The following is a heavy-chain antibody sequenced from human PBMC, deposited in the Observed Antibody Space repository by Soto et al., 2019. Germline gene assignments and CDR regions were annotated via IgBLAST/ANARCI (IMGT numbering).Heavy chain of an antibody. CDR2: INPATGAA. D-gene: IGHD3-3*01. Sequence: QLHLVQSGAVVKKPGASVTVSCSASGYPVTAYYMHWVRQAPGRGLEWMGGINPATGAAKYTQTCQGGVTIARDTSTSTVFMELGGLTSEATAVFYWARGGGVGVAGSAAFDMWGQGTLVTVSS. V-gene: IGHV1-2*02. J-gene: IGHJ3*02. CDR3: ARGGGVGVAGSAAFDM. CDR1: GYPVTAYY.